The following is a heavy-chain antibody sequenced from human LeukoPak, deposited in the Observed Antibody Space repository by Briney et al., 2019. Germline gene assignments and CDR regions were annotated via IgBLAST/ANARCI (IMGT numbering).Heavy chain of an antibody. D-gene: IGHD2-2*01. CDR2: ISGSGGST. Sequence: GGSLRLSCAASGFTFSSYAMSWVCQAPGKGLERVSAISGSGGSTYYADSVKGRFTNSGDNSKNTLYLQMNSLRAEDTAVYYCARRMGYCSSTSCYGNGGYFDYWGQGTLVTVSS. J-gene: IGHJ4*02. V-gene: IGHV3-23*01. CDR1: GFTFSSYA. CDR3: ARRMGYCSSTSCYGNGGYFDY.